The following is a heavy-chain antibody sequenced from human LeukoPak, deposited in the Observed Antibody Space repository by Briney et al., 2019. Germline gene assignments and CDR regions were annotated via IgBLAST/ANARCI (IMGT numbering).Heavy chain of an antibody. CDR3: ARADTPYVVLVGFDY. Sequence: GGSLRLSCAASGFTFSSYAMSWVRQAPGKGLEWVSGISGSGGSTYYADSVKGRFTISRDNSKNTLYLQMNSLSSVDTALYYCARADTPYVVLVGFDYWGQGTLVTVPS. J-gene: IGHJ4*02. CDR1: GFTFSSYA. V-gene: IGHV3-23*01. D-gene: IGHD2-15*01. CDR2: ISGSGGST.